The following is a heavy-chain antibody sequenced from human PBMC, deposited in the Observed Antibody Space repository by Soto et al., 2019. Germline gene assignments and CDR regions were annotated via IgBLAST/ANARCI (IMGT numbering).Heavy chain of an antibody. CDR2: IYYSGST. CDR3: ARHIVVVPAAMGFMDV. V-gene: IGHV4-39*01. Sequence: QLQLQESGPGLVKPSETLSLTCTVSGGSISSSSYYWGWIRQPPGKGLEWIGSIYYSGSTYYNPSLKSRVTISVDTSKNQFSLKLSSVTAADTAVYYCARHIVVVPAAMGFMDVWGKGTTVTVSS. CDR1: GGSISSSSYY. J-gene: IGHJ6*03. D-gene: IGHD2-2*01.